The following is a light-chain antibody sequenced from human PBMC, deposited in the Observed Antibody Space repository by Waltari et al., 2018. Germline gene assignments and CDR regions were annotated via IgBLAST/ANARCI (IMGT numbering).Light chain of an antibody. CDR2: DAS. CDR3: QQYNNWPGT. J-gene: IGKJ1*01. Sequence: EMLMTQFPATLSVSPGERATLSCRASQSVRSKLAWYQQRPGQAPRLLIYDASTRATGIPARFSGSGSGTDFTLTISSLQSEDFAVYYCQQYNNWPGTFGRGTKVEIK. V-gene: IGKV3-15*01. CDR1: QSVRSK.